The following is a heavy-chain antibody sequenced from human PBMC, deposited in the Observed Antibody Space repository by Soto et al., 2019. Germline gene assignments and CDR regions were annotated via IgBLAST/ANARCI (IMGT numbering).Heavy chain of an antibody. Sequence: ASVKVSCKAIGYSFTSHYMHWVRQAPGQGLEWMGTIYPGGVNIGYAQKFKGRVTMTKDTSTSTVYMELSSLRSEDTAVYYCARDVGGMDVWGQGTTVTVSS. J-gene: IGHJ6*02. D-gene: IGHD2-15*01. CDR1: GYSFTSHY. CDR3: ARDVGGMDV. CDR2: IYPGGVNI. V-gene: IGHV1-46*01.